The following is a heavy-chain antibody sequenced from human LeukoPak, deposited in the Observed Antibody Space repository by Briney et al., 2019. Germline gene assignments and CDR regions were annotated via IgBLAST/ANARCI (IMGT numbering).Heavy chain of an antibody. Sequence: PGGFLRLSCAASGFTFSSYWMSWVRQAPGKGLEWVANIKQDGSEKYYVDSVKGRFTISRDNAKNSLYLQMNSLRAEDTAVYYCARWGEWELLPHYFDYWGQGTLVTVSS. V-gene: IGHV3-7*01. CDR2: IKQDGSEK. D-gene: IGHD1-26*01. CDR3: ARWGEWELLPHYFDY. CDR1: GFTFSSYW. J-gene: IGHJ4*02.